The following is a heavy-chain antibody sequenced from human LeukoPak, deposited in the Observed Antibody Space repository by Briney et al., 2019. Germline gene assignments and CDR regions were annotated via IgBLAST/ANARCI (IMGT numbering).Heavy chain of an antibody. CDR3: VRGATMVRGVIKNYFDY. CDR2: IYYSGST. V-gene: IGHV4-59*01. CDR1: GGSISSYY. D-gene: IGHD3-10*01. Sequence: SETLSLTCTVSGGSISSYYWSWIRQPPGKGLEWIGYIYYSGSTNYNPSLKSRVTISVDTSKNQFSLKLSSVTAADTAVYYCVRGATMVRGVIKNYFDYWGQGTLVTVSS. J-gene: IGHJ4*02.